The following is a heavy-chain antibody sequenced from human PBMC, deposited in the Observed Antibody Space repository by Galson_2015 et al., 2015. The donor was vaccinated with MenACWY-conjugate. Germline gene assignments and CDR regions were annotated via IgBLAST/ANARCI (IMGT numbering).Heavy chain of an antibody. D-gene: IGHD6-6*01. CDR2: IGASGYDT. CDR3: AKYVAPPSIDVYGLDV. V-gene: IGHV3-23*01. CDR1: GFTFSSYA. Sequence: SLRLSCAASGFTFSSYAMAWVRQAPGKELEWVSSIGASGYDTYYADSARGRFAISRDSSQNILYLQMNGLRAEDTALYYCAKYVAPPSIDVYGLDVWGQGTTVTVSS. J-gene: IGHJ6*02.